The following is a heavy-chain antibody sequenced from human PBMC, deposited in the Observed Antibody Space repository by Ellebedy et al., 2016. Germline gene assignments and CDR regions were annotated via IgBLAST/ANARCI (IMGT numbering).Heavy chain of an antibody. D-gene: IGHD3-22*01. J-gene: IGHJ4*02. CDR3: ASTYDSSGGFDY. CDR2: ISWNSGSI. Sequence: SLKISXAASGFTFDDYAMHWVRQAPGKGLEWVSGISWNSGSIGYADSVKGRFTISRDNAKNSLYLQMNSLRTEDTALYYCASTYDSSGGFDYWGQGTLVTVSS. V-gene: IGHV3-9*01. CDR1: GFTFDDYA.